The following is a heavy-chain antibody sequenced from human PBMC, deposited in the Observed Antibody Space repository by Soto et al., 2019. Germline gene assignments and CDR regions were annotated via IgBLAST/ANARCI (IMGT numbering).Heavy chain of an antibody. V-gene: IGHV5-10-1*01. CDR2: IDPDDSYT. Sequence: GESLKVSCKGSGCSFTNYWIRWVRQMPGKGLEWMGRIDPDDSYTNYSPSFQGHVTISVDKSISTAYLQWSSLQASDTAIYYFAGNPHPAYGIGSLCPGYWGQATLVTVSS. J-gene: IGHJ4*02. CDR3: AGNPHPAYGIGSLCPGY. D-gene: IGHD3-16*01. CDR1: GCSFTNYW.